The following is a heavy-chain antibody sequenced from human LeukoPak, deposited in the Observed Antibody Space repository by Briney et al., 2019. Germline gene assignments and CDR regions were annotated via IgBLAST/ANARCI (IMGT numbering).Heavy chain of an antibody. CDR1: GFTFSGSA. V-gene: IGHV3-73*01. J-gene: IGHJ4*02. Sequence: PGGSLKLSCAASGFTFSGSAMPWVRQASGKGLEWVGRIRSKANSYATAYAASVKGRFTISRDDSKNTAYLQMNSLKTEDTAVYYCTSLGYCSSTSCLNPDYWGQGTLVTVSS. CDR2: IRSKANSYAT. CDR3: TSLGYCSSTSCLNPDY. D-gene: IGHD2-2*01.